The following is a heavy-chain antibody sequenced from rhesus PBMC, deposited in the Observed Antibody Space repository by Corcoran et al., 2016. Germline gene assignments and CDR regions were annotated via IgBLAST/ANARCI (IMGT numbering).Heavy chain of an antibody. CDR3: AANSGSYYRFDV. V-gene: IGHV3-119*01. CDR1: GFPFSSDW. J-gene: IGHJ5-1*01. D-gene: IGHD3-16*01. CDR2: ISSDGSRT. Sequence: EVQLVASGGGLVQPGGSVRLSGAASGFPFSSDWQYWVRKGSGKGLEWVSLISSDGSRTSYAVSVKGRFAISRENAKNSLYLQMNSLRAEDTAVYYCAANSGSYYRFDVWGPGVLVTVSS.